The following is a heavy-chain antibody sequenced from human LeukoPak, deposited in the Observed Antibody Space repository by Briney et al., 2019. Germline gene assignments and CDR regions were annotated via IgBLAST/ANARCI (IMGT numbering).Heavy chain of an antibody. CDR2: MYNSGST. V-gene: IGHV4-59*01. J-gene: IGHJ4*02. Sequence: SETLSLTCTVSGGSISGSYWSCIRQPPGKGLEWMAYMYNSGSTNYNPSLKSRVTISIDTSKNQCSLKLSSLTAADTAIYFCARGIESYGDYGYWGQGILVTVSS. CDR1: GGSISGSY. D-gene: IGHD4-17*01. CDR3: ARGIESYGDYGY.